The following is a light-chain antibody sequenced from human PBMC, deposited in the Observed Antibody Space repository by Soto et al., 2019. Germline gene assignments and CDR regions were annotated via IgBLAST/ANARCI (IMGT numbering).Light chain of an antibody. CDR3: CSYAADSSFAVV. CDR1: SSDVGGYNL. V-gene: IGLV2-23*02. CDR2: EDT. J-gene: IGLJ2*01. Sequence: QSALTQPASVSGSPGQSITISCTGTSSDVGGYNLVSWYQQHPGKAPKLVIYEDTKRPSGVSNRFSGSKSGNTASLTISGLQAEDESDYYCCSYAADSSFAVVFGGGTKLTVL.